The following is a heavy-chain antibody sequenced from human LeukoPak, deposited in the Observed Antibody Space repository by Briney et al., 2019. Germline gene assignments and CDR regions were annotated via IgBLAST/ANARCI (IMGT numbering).Heavy chain of an antibody. CDR2: FYYSRSY. CDR3: ARHARDIYGYTDY. Sequence: SEPLSLTCTVSGGSISSSSYYWGWIRPPPGKGLWWGGSFYYSRSYYYHSSLKRRVTISVDTYKNLFSQKRSSVTAAEAVVYYCARHARDIYGYTDYWGQGILVTVSS. V-gene: IGHV4-39*01. D-gene: IGHD5-18*01. CDR1: GGSISSSSYY. J-gene: IGHJ4*02.